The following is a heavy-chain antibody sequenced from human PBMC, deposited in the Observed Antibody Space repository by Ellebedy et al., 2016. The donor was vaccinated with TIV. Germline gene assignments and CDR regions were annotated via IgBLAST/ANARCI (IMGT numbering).Heavy chain of an antibody. J-gene: IGHJ4*02. CDR1: GFAVGNEY. CDR3: TREVSMTTVTN. V-gene: IGHV3-49*03. Sequence: GGSLRLXXTASGFAVGNEYMSWLRQAPGKGLEWVGFIRSKASGGTTDYDASVKGRFTISRDKSKNIAYLQMNSLKTEDTAMYYCTREVSMTTVTNWGQGTLVTVSS. CDR2: IRSKASGGTT. D-gene: IGHD4-17*01.